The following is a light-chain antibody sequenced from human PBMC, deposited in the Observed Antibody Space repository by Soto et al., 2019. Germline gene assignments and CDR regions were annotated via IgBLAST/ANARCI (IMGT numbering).Light chain of an antibody. V-gene: IGKV1-5*01. CDR1: QSISSW. J-gene: IGKJ1*01. Sequence: DIQITQSPSILSASVGDRVTITCRASQSISSWLAWYRQKPGKAPKLLIYDASSLESGVPSRFSGSGSGTEFTLTISSLQPDDFATYYCQQYNSYPWTFGQGTKVDIK. CDR2: DAS. CDR3: QQYNSYPWT.